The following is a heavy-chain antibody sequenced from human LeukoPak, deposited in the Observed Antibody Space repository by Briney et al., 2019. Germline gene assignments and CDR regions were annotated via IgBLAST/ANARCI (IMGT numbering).Heavy chain of an antibody. D-gene: IGHD6-19*01. CDR3: ASSYSSGWYPSIYFQH. CDR1: GFTFSDYY. V-gene: IGHV3-11*01. J-gene: IGHJ1*01. CDR2: ISSSGSTI. Sequence: PGGSLRLSCAASGFTFSDYYMSWIRQAPGKGLEWVSYISSSGSTIYYADSVKGRFTISRDNAKNSLYLQMNSLRAEDTAVYYCASSYSSGWYPSIYFQHWGQGTLVTVSS.